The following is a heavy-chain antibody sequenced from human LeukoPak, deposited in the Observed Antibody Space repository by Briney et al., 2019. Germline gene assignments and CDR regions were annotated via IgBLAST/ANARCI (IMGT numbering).Heavy chain of an antibody. CDR1: GFTFSSYS. CDR2: ISYEGSNK. Sequence: GGSLRLSCAASGFTFSSYSMNWVRQAPGKGLEWVALISYEGSNKYYADSVKGRFTISRDNSNNTLYLQMNSLRTEDTAVYYCATPRGRYYFDTSGYLDAFDIWGQGTMVTVSS. CDR3: ATPRGRYYFDTSGYLDAFDI. D-gene: IGHD3-22*01. J-gene: IGHJ3*02. V-gene: IGHV3-30*03.